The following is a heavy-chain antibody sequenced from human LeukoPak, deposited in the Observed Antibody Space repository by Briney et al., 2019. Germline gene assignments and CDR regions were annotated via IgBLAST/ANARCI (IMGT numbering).Heavy chain of an antibody. Sequence: GASVKVSCKASGYTFTSYGISWVRQAPGQGLEWMGWISAYNGNTNYAQKLQGRVTMTTDTSASTAYMELRSLRSDDTAVYYCAIVEMATMGEVFDYWGQGTLVTVSS. CDR2: ISAYNGNT. CDR3: AIVEMATMGEVFDY. D-gene: IGHD5-24*01. V-gene: IGHV1-18*01. J-gene: IGHJ4*02. CDR1: GYTFTSYG.